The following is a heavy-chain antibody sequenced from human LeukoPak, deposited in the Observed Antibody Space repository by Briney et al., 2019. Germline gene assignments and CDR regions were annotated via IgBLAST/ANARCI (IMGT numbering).Heavy chain of an antibody. CDR3: ASVYGLNSVDY. Sequence: GGSLRLSCAASGFAFSSYSMNWVRQAPGKGLEWVPSISSSSSYIYYADSVKGRFTISRDNAKNSLYLQMNSLRAEDTAVYYCASVYGLNSVDYWGQGTLVTVSS. V-gene: IGHV3-21*01. J-gene: IGHJ4*02. CDR1: GFAFSSYS. D-gene: IGHD1-26*01. CDR2: ISSSSSYI.